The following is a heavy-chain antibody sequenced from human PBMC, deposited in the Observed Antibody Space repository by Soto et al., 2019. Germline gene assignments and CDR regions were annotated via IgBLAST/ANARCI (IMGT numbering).Heavy chain of an antibody. V-gene: IGHV1-46*01. Sequence: ASVKVSCKASGYTFTSYYMHWVRQAPGQGLEWMGIINPSGGSTSYAQKFQGRVTMTRDTSTSTVYMELSSLRSEDTAVYYCAREYSGYHYYYYGMDVWGQGTTVTAS. CDR2: INPSGGST. J-gene: IGHJ6*02. CDR3: AREYSGYHYYYYGMDV. D-gene: IGHD5-12*01. CDR1: GYTFTSYY.